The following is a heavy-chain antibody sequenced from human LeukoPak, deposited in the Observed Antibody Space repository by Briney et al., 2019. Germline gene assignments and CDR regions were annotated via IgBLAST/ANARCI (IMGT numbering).Heavy chain of an antibody. CDR2: ISSSSSYI. D-gene: IGHD3-22*01. J-gene: IGHJ4*02. CDR3: ARDDSSAYGPPDY. Sequence: GGSLRLSCAASGFTFSSYSMNWVRQAPGKGLEWVSSISSSSSYIYYADSVKGRFTISRDNAKNSLCLQMNSLRAEDTAVYYCARDDSSAYGPPDYWGQGTLVTVSS. CDR1: GFTFSSYS. V-gene: IGHV3-21*01.